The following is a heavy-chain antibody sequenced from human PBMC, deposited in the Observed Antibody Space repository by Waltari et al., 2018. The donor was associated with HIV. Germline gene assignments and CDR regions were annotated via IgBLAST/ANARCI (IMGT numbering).Heavy chain of an antibody. V-gene: IGHV2-5*02. D-gene: IGHD6-13*01. CDR2: IDWEGDK. J-gene: IGHJ4*02. CDR3: AHRRSSSWFFDY. CDR1: GFSLSTSGVG. Sequence: QITMKESGPTLVKPTQTLTLTCTCSGFSLSTSGVGVGWIRQPPGQALEWLGIIDWEGDKQYRPLLRSRPAITRDTSQNQVVLIMTNMDPADTATYYCAHRRSSSWFFDYWGQGTLVTVSS.